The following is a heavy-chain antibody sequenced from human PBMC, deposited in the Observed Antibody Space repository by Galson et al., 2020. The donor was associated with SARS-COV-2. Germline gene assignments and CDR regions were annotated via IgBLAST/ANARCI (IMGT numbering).Heavy chain of an antibody. CDR1: GGSISSYY. D-gene: IGHD3-10*01. CDR2: IYYSGST. J-gene: IGHJ4*02. CDR3: ARLREYYGSGSFSFDY. V-gene: IGHV4-59*08. Sequence: SETLSLTCTVSGGSISSYYWSWIRQPPGKGLEWIGYIYYSGSTNYNPSLKSRVTISVDTSKNQFSLKLSSVTAADTAVYYCARLREYYGSGSFSFDYWGQGTLVTVSS.